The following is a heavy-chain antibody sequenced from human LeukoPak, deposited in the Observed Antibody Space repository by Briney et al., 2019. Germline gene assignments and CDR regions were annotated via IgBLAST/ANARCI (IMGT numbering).Heavy chain of an antibody. Sequence: GGSLRLSCAASGFTFSSYAMSWVRQAPGKGLEWVSAISVSGGSTYYADSVKGRFTISRDNSKNTLSLQMDSLRAEDTAVYYCARIREPYIPNYYYGMDVWGQGTTVTVSS. CDR1: GFTFSSYA. D-gene: IGHD1-26*01. CDR2: ISVSGGST. CDR3: ARIREPYIPNYYYGMDV. J-gene: IGHJ6*02. V-gene: IGHV3-23*01.